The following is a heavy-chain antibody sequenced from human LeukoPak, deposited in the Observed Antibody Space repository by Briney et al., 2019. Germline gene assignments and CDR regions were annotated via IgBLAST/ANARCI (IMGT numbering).Heavy chain of an antibody. Sequence: ASLKVSCTTSGYTFTSYGISWVRQAPGQGLEWMGWISAYNGNTNYAQKLQGRVTMTTDTSTSTAYMELRSLRSDDTAVYYCARVKTILTGYLFDYWGQGTLVTVSS. CDR2: ISAYNGNT. D-gene: IGHD3-9*01. J-gene: IGHJ4*02. CDR1: GYTFTSYG. V-gene: IGHV1-18*01. CDR3: ARVKTILTGYLFDY.